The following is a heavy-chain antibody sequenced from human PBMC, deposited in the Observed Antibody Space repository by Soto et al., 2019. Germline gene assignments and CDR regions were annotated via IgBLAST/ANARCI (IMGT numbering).Heavy chain of an antibody. Sequence: QVQLVQSGAEVKEPGSSVRVSCKASGGSFGNFIMNWVRQTPGQGLEWMGGIVPMLGTPTYAEKFKGRVTISAIGSTSTPYMDMTSLTSEDTAIHFCAKNGTYTSSLSHYSDMDVWGQGTTVNVS. D-gene: IGHD2-2*02. CDR1: GGSFGNFI. J-gene: IGHJ6*02. V-gene: IGHV1-69*01. CDR3: AKNGTYTSSLSHYSDMDV. CDR2: IVPMLGTP.